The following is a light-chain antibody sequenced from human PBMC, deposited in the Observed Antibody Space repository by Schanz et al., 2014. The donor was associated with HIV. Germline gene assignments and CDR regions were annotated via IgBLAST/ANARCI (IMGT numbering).Light chain of an antibody. J-gene: IGLJ3*02. V-gene: IGLV2-14*03. Sequence: QSALTQPASVSGSPGQSITISCTGTISDVGGYNYVSWYQQHPGKAPKLIIYDVSNRPSGVSNRFSGSKSGNTASLTISGLRAEDEADYHCCSYAGNTTWVFGGGTKVTVL. CDR2: DVS. CDR1: ISDVGGYNY. CDR3: CSYAGNTTWV.